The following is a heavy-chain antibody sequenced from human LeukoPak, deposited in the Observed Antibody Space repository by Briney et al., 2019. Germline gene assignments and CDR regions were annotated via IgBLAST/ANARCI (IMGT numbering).Heavy chain of an antibody. D-gene: IGHD6-19*01. CDR3: AKAHSSGWYFFDY. V-gene: IGHV3-23*01. CDR1: GFTFSSYA. CDR2: VSGSGGST. Sequence: PGGPLRLSCAASGFTFSSYAMSWVRQAPGKGLEWVSAVSGSGGSTYYADSVKGRFTISRDNSKNTLYLQMNSLRAEDTAVYYCAKAHSSGWYFFDYWGQGTLVTVSS. J-gene: IGHJ4*02.